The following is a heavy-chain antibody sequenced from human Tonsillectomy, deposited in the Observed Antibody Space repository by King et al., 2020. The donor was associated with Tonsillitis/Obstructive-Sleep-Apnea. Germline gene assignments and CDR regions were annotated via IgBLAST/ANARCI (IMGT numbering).Heavy chain of an antibody. CDR1: GFTFSSYW. Sequence: AQLVESGGGLVQPGGSLRLSCAASGFTFSSYWISWVRQAPGKGLEWVANIKQDGSETYYVDSVKGRFTISRDNAKNSLSLQMNSLRAEDTAVYYCAREESCSGGSCYSGADFDYWGQGTLVTVSS. D-gene: IGHD2-15*01. CDR2: IKQDGSET. V-gene: IGHV3-7*01. J-gene: IGHJ4*02. CDR3: AREESCSGGSCYSGADFDY.